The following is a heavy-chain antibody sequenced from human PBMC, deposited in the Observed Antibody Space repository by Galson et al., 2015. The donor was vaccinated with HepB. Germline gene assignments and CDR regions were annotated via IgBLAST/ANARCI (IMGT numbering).Heavy chain of an antibody. Sequence: SLRLSCAASGFTFGSYWMSWVRQAPGKGLEWVANIKQDGSEKYYVDSVKGRFTISRDNAKNSLYLQMNSLRAEDTAVYYCARDPTYTIFGVRYGMDVWGQGTTVTVSS. CDR3: ARDPTYTIFGVRYGMDV. V-gene: IGHV3-7*03. CDR2: IKQDGSEK. D-gene: IGHD3-3*01. J-gene: IGHJ6*02. CDR1: GFTFGSYW.